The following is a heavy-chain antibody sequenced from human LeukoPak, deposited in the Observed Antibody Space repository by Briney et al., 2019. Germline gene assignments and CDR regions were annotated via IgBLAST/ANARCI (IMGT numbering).Heavy chain of an antibody. V-gene: IGHV3-21*01. CDR2: ISSSSSYI. D-gene: IGHD2-15*01. CDR1: GFTFSSYS. CDR3: ARDNLEVVVAAVDAFDI. Sequence: GGSLRLSCAASGFTFSSYSMNWVRQAPGKGLEWVSSISSSSSYIYYADSVKGRFTISRDNAKNSLYLQMNSLRAEDTAVYYCARDNLEVVVAAVDAFDIWGQGTMVTVSS. J-gene: IGHJ3*02.